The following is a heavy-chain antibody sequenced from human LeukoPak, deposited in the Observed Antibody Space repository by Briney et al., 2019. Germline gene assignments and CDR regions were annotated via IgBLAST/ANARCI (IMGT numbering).Heavy chain of an antibody. CDR2: ISWNSGSI. Sequence: GGSLRLSCAASGFTFDDYAMPWVRQAPGKGLEWVSGISWNSGSIGYADSVKGRFTISRDNAKNSLYLQMNSLRAEDTALYYCAKELMVTTSPATYYYYGMDVWGQGTTVTVS. CDR1: GFTFDDYA. D-gene: IGHD2-8*01. J-gene: IGHJ6*02. CDR3: AKELMVTTSPATYYYYGMDV. V-gene: IGHV3-9*01.